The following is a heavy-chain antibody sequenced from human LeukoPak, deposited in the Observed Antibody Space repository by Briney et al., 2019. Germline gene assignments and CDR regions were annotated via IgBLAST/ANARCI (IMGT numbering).Heavy chain of an antibody. CDR2: ISDRRNI. CDR3: ATNRATYSRWFDP. CDR1: GGSVSDGHIY. J-gene: IGHJ5*02. D-gene: IGHD1-14*01. Sequence: ASETLSLTCAMSGGSVSDGHIYWNWVRQAAEKGLEWIGRISDRRNINYNPSLKSRVTISLDTSRNQFSLKLTSVTAADTAVYYCATNRATYSRWFDPWGHGTLVTVSS. V-gene: IGHV4-61*02.